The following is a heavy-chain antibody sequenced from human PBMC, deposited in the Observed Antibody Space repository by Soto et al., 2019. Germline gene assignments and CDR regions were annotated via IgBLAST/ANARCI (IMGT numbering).Heavy chain of an antibody. Sequence: EVQLVESGGGLVQPGGSLRLSCAASGLIFSDYHMDWVRQAPGKGLEWVGRIRRKANSYTTEYAASVKGRFTISRDDSKNSLYLQMNSRTSEDTAVYYCAMLGGWSGGSSGMDVWGQGTTVTVSS. CDR1: GLIFSDYH. D-gene: IGHD6-19*01. V-gene: IGHV3-72*01. CDR3: AMLGGWSGGSSGMDV. CDR2: IRRKANSYTT. J-gene: IGHJ6*02.